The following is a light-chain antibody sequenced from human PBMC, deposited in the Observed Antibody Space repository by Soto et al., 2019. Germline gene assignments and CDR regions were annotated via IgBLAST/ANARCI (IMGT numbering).Light chain of an antibody. CDR2: GTS. V-gene: IGKV3-20*01. J-gene: IGKJ1*01. CDR1: QSVSSGN. CDR3: QQYGSSPPT. Sequence: EIVLTQSPGTLSLSPGQRATLSCKASQSVSSGNLAWYQQKPGQAPRLLIYGTSNRATGIPDRFTGSGSGTEFTLTIIRLEPEDFAVYFCQQYGSSPPTFGQGTKVDTK.